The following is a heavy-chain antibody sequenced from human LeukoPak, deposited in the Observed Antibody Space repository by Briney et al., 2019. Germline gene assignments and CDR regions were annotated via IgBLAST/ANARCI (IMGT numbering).Heavy chain of an antibody. J-gene: IGHJ5*02. CDR1: GYTFTGYY. CDR3: ARENHTILGGGFDP. V-gene: IGHV1-2*02. CDR2: INPNSGGT. D-gene: IGHD3-3*01. Sequence: GASVKVPCKASGYTFTGYYMHWVRQAPGQGLEWMGWINPNSGGTNYAQKFQGRVTMTRDTSISTAYMELSRLRSDDTAVYYCARENHTILGGGFDPWGQGTLVTVSS.